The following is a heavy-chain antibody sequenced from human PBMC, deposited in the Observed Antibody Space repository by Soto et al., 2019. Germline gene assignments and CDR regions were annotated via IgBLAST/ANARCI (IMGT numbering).Heavy chain of an antibody. D-gene: IGHD3-22*01. Sequence: SVKVSCKASGGTFSSYAISWVRQAPGQGLEWMGGITPIFGTANYAQKFQGRVTITADESTSTAYMELSSLRSEDTAVYYCASPGGYYDSSGYPQVFDYWGQGTLVTVSS. J-gene: IGHJ4*02. V-gene: IGHV1-69*13. CDR2: ITPIFGTA. CDR1: GGTFSSYA. CDR3: ASPGGYYDSSGYPQVFDY.